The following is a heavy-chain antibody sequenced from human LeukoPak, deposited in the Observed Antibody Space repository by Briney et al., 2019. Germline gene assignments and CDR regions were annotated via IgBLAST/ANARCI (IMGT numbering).Heavy chain of an antibody. CDR3: ARGNYDSSGYYRPFDY. J-gene: IGHJ4*02. CDR2: IYGGGST. V-gene: IGHV3-66*01. CDR1: GFTFSSYG. D-gene: IGHD3-22*01. Sequence: PGRSLRLSCAASGFTFSSYGMHWVRQAPGKGLEWVSVIYGGGSTYYADSVKGRFAISRDNSKNTLYLQMNSLRAEDTAVYYCARGNYDSSGYYRPFDYWGQGTLVTVSS.